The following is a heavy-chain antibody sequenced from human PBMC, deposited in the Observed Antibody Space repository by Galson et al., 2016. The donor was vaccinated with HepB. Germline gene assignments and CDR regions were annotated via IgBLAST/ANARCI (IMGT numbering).Heavy chain of an antibody. Sequence: SLRLSCAASGFIFSSYGMSWVRQAPGKGLEVVSSISRSGDSPDYADSVRGRFTISRDNSKNTLSLKMNSLRVEDTAVYYCVQGSTAPAVWGRGTTVTVSS. D-gene: IGHD1-26*01. J-gene: IGHJ6*04. CDR1: GFIFSSYG. V-gene: IGHV3-23*01. CDR2: ISRSGDSP. CDR3: VQGSTAPAV.